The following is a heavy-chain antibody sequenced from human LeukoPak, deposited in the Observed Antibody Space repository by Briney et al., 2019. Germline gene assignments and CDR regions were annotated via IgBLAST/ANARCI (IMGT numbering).Heavy chain of an antibody. Sequence: PSATLSLTCAGYGGSFSGYYWSWIRQPPGKGLEWIGEINHSGSTNYNPSLKSRVTISVDTSKNQFSLKLSSVTAADTAVYYCARGAVLMVYVNFDYWGQGTLVTVSS. CDR2: INHSGST. V-gene: IGHV4-34*01. D-gene: IGHD2-8*01. J-gene: IGHJ4*02. CDR3: ARGAVLMVYVNFDY. CDR1: GGSFSGYY.